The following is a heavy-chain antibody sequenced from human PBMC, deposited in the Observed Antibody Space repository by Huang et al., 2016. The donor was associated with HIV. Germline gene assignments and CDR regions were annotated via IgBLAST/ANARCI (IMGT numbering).Heavy chain of an antibody. J-gene: IGHJ2*01. CDR1: GASISSHY. V-gene: IGHV4-59*11. CDR3: ARGTNWVFSWYFDL. Sequence: QVQLQESGPGLVRPSETLSLTCTVSGASISSHYWTWIRQPPGKGLEWIGNFYYSVSTNSDPSLKRRVTISLEPAKNQFSLSLTSVTAADTAIYYCARGTNWVFSWYFDLWGRGTLVTVSS. D-gene: IGHD7-27*01. CDR2: FYYSVST.